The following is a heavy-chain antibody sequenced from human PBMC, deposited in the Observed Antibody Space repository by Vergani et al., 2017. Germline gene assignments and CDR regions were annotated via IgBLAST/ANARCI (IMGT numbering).Heavy chain of an antibody. V-gene: IGHV4-34*01. D-gene: IGHD3-22*01. CDR3: GRAGYSIGYYYYFDY. CDR2: INHSGST. Sequence: QVQLQQWGAGLLNPSETLSLTCAVYGGSFSGYYWSWIRQPPGKGLEWIGEINHSGSTNYNPSLKSRVTISVDTSKNQFSLKLSSVTAADTAVYYCGRAGYSIGYYYYFDYWGQGTLVTVSS. J-gene: IGHJ4*02. CDR1: GGSFSGYY.